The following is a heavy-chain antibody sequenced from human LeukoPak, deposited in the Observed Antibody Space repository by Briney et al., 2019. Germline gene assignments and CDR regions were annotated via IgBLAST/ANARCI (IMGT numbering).Heavy chain of an antibody. Sequence: SETLSLTCTVSGGSISIYYWSWLRQPPGKGLEWVGYIYYSGTTNYNPSLKSRVTISVDTSKTQFSLKLSSVTAADTDVYYCARRIAAADAFDIWGQGTMVTVSS. J-gene: IGHJ3*02. CDR1: GGSISIYY. V-gene: IGHV4-59*08. D-gene: IGHD6-13*01. CDR3: ARRIAAADAFDI. CDR2: IYYSGTT.